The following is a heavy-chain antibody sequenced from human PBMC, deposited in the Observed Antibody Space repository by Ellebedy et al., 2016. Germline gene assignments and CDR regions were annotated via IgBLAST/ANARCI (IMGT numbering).Heavy chain of an antibody. J-gene: IGHJ4*02. Sequence: SETLSLTCAVYGGSFSGYYWSWIRRPPGKGLEWIGEINHSGSTNYNPSLKSRVTISVDTSKNQFSLKLSSVTAADTAVYYCARGRLAFGGLGYFDYWGQGTLVTVSS. CDR2: INHSGST. D-gene: IGHD3-16*01. CDR3: ARGRLAFGGLGYFDY. CDR1: GGSFSGYY. V-gene: IGHV4-34*01.